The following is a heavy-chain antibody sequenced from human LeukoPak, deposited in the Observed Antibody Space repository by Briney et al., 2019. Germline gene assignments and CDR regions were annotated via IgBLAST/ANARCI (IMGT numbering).Heavy chain of an antibody. V-gene: IGHV3-23*01. D-gene: IGHD2-2*01. Sequence: GGSLRLSCAASGFTFSSYAMNWVRQAPGKGLEWVSGISGSAGSITYYADSVKGRLTISRDNSKNTLYLQMNSLRAEDTAVYYCAKAVWNIVVVPAAPNWFDPWGQGTLVTVSS. J-gene: IGHJ5*02. CDR3: AKAVWNIVVVPAAPNWFDP. CDR2: ISGSAGSIT. CDR1: GFTFSSYA.